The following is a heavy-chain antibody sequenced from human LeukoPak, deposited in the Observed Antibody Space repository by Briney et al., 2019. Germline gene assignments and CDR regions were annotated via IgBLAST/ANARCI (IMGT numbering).Heavy chain of an antibody. V-gene: IGHV4-39*07. CDR3: ARVGGRSGMDV. CDR1: GGSISSSNYY. J-gene: IGHJ6*02. D-gene: IGHD2-15*01. Sequence: SETLSLTCTVSGGSISSSNYYWGWIRQPPGKGLEWIGSIYYRGSTYYNPSLKSRVTISVDTSKNQFSLKLSSVTAADTAVYYCARVGGRSGMDVWGQGTTVTVSS. CDR2: IYYRGST.